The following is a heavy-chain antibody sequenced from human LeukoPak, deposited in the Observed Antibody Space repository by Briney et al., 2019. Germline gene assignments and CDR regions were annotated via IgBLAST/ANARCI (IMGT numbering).Heavy chain of an antibody. J-gene: IGHJ6*02. V-gene: IGHV3-48*03. CDR3: ARDLAGGNTYYYGMDV. CDR1: GFTFSFYE. Sequence: GGSLRLSCAASGFTFSFYEMNWVRQAPGKGLEWVSYITGSGSSIYYADSVKGRFTISRDNTKNSLYLLMDSLRAEDTAVYYCARDLAGGNTYYYGMDVWGQGTTVSVSS. CDR2: ITGSGSSI. D-gene: IGHD6-25*01.